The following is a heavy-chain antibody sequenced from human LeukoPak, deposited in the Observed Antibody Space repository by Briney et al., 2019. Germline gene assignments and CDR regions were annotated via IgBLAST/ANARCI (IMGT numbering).Heavy chain of an antibody. CDR3: ARGRAVRGVITLYYYYMDV. CDR1: GYTFTSYG. J-gene: IGHJ6*03. D-gene: IGHD3-10*01. V-gene: IGHV1-8*02. CDR2: MNPNSGNT. Sequence: ASVKVSCKASGYTFTSYGISWVRQAPGQGLEWMGWMNPNSGNTGYAQKFQGRVTMTRNTSISTAYMELSSLRSEDTAVYYCARGRAVRGVITLYYYYMDVWGKGTTVTISS.